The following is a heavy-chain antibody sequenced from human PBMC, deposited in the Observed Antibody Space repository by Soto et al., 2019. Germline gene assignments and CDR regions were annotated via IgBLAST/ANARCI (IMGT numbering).Heavy chain of an antibody. CDR3: AKVASGSYDWFDP. V-gene: IGHV3-74*01. D-gene: IGHD1-26*01. J-gene: IGHJ5*02. CDR2: VNPDGSTT. CDR1: KFSFSGYW. Sequence: EVQLVESGGGLVQPGGSLRLSCAASKFSFSGYWMHWVRQAPGKGLMWVSRVNPDGSTTTYADSVKGRFTISRDNAKNTVFLQMNSLRADDTTVYYCAKVASGSYDWFDPWGQGTLVTDSS.